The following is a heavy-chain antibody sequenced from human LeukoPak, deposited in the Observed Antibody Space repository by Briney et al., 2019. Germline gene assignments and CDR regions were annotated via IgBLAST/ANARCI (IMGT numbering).Heavy chain of an antibody. CDR1: GFTVSSNY. D-gene: IGHD3-16*01. CDR3: AKNRMGVYYFDY. V-gene: IGHV3-53*01. CDR2: IYSGGST. J-gene: IGHJ4*02. Sequence: GGSLRLSGAASGFTVSSNYMSWVRQAPGKGLEWVSVIYSGGSTYYADSVKGRFTISRDNSKNTLYLQMNSLRVEDSALYYCAKNRMGVYYFDYWGQGTLVTVSS.